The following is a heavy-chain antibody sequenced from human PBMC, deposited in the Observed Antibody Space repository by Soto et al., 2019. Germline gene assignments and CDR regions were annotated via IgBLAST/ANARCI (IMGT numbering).Heavy chain of an antibody. D-gene: IGHD1-1*01. J-gene: IGHJ5*02. CDR1: GGSISSGGYS. Sequence: NPSETLSLTCAVSGGSISSGGYSWSWIRQPPGKGLEWIGYIYHSGSTYYNPSLKSRVTISVDRSKNQFSLKLSSVTAADTAVYYCARVTSGTSGFDPWGQGTLVTVSS. CDR3: ARVTSGTSGFDP. CDR2: IYHSGST. V-gene: IGHV4-30-2*01.